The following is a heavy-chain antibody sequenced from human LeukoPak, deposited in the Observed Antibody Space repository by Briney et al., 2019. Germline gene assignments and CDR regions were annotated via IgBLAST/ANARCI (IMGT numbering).Heavy chain of an antibody. CDR3: ARSVEMATISFDY. V-gene: IGHV4-59*12. D-gene: IGHD5-24*01. CDR2: IYNSGST. Sequence: SETLSLTCTVSGGSISIYYWSWVRQPPGKGLEWIGYIYNSGSTIYNPSLKSRATISVDTSKNQFSLKLSSVTAADTAVYYCARSVEMATISFDYWGQGTLVTVSS. J-gene: IGHJ4*02. CDR1: GGSISIYY.